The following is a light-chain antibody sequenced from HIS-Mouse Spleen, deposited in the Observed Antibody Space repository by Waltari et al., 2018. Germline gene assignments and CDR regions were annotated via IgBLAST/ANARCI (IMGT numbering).Light chain of an antibody. J-gene: IGLJ3*02. CDR1: SSNIGSNY. CDR3: AAWDDSLSGWV. Sequence: QSVLTQPPSASGTPGQRVTISCSGSSSNIGSNYVYWYQQLPGTAPKRLTYRNNQRPCGVPDRFSGSKSGTSASLAISGLRSEDEADYYCAAWDDSLSGWVFGGGTKLTVL. V-gene: IGLV1-47*01. CDR2: RNN.